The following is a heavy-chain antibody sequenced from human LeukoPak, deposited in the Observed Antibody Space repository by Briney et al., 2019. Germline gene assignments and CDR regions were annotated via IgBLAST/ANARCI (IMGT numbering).Heavy chain of an antibody. J-gene: IGHJ4*02. D-gene: IGHD3-10*01. Sequence: GGSLRLSCAASGFTFSSYAMSWVRQAPRKGLEWVSAISGSGGITSYADSVKGRFTISRDNSKNTLYLQMNSLRAEDTAVYYCAKEAGGVRGADYDYWGQGTLVTVSS. CDR1: GFTFSSYA. CDR3: AKEAGGVRGADYDY. V-gene: IGHV3-23*01. CDR2: ISGSGGIT.